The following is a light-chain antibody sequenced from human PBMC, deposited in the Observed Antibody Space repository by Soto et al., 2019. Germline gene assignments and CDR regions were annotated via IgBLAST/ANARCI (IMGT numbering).Light chain of an antibody. J-gene: IGKJ1*01. CDR3: QQYGSSPRT. CDR2: GAS. Sequence: EIVLTQPPGTLSLSPGERVTLSCRASQIVASSYLAWYQQKPGQAPRLLIYGASSRATGIPDRFSGSGSGTDFTLTISRLEPEDFAVYYCQQYGSSPRTFGQGTKVDI. V-gene: IGKV3-20*01. CDR1: QIVASSY.